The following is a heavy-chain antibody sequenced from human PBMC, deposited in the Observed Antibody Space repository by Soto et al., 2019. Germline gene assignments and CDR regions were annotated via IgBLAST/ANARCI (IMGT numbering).Heavy chain of an antibody. CDR1: GYTFTSYE. J-gene: IGHJ4*02. D-gene: IGHD3-10*01. Sequence: QVQLVQSGAEVKKPGASVKVSCKASGYTFTSYEINWVRQATGQGCEWMGWMNPNSGDTGYAQKFQGRVTMTRNTSISTAYMELSSLRSEDTAVYYCARGELLWFGELLRWGQGTLVTVSS. V-gene: IGHV1-8*01. CDR3: ARGELLWFGELLR. CDR2: MNPNSGDT.